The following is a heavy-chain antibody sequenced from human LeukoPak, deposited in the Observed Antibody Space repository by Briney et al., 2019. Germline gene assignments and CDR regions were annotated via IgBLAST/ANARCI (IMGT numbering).Heavy chain of an antibody. Sequence: SETLSLTCTVSGGSISGSGYYWSWIRQPPGRGLEWIGYIYHTGSTYYNPSLKSRVSISVDRSTNQFSLRLTSVTAADTAVYYCARESSTSCYAYWGQGTLVTVSS. CDR3: ARESSTSCYAY. CDR2: IYHTGST. CDR1: GGSISGSGYY. J-gene: IGHJ4*02. V-gene: IGHV4-30-2*01. D-gene: IGHD2-2*01.